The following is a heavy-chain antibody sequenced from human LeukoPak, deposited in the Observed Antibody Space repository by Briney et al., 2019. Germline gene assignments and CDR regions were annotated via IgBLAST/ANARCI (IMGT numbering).Heavy chain of an antibody. J-gene: IGHJ6*03. Sequence: GGSLRLSCAASGFTFSSYAMHWVRQAPGKGLEYVSAISSNGGSTYYANSVKGRFTISRDNSKNTLYLQMGSLRAEDMAVYFCAKVAYYYYMDVWGKGTTVTVSS. CDR3: AKVAYYYYMDV. CDR1: GFTFSSYA. V-gene: IGHV3-64*01. CDR2: ISSNGGST.